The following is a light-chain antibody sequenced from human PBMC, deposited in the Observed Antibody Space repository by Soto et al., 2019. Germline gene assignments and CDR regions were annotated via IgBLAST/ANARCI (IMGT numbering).Light chain of an antibody. J-gene: IGKJ1*01. V-gene: IGKV3-20*01. CDR2: AAS. Sequence: EIVLTQSPGTLSLSPGERATLSCRASQSVSSTNLAWYQQKPGQAPRLLIYAASTRATGISDRFSGSGSGTDFTLTISRLEPEDLAVYYCQQYVTSPWTFGQGTKV. CDR3: QQYVTSPWT. CDR1: QSVSSTN.